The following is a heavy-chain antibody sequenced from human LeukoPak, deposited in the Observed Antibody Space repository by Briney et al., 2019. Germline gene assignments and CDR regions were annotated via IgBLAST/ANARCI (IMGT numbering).Heavy chain of an antibody. J-gene: IGHJ3*02. D-gene: IGHD6-13*01. CDR3: VRAAAGTDAFDI. CDR1: GGSISSSSYY. V-gene: IGHV4-39*07. CDR2: IYYSGST. Sequence: SETLSLTCTVSGGSISSSSYYWGWIRQPPGKGLEWIGAIYYSGSTYYNPSLKSRVTISVDRSKNQFSLKLSSVTAADTAVYYCVRAAAGTDAFDIWGQGTMVTVSS.